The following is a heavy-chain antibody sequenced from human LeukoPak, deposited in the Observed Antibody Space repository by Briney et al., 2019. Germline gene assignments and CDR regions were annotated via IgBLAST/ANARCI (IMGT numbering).Heavy chain of an antibody. CDR3: ARMTQMMTIRAFDI. CDR2: ISSSSSYI. D-gene: IGHD4/OR15-4a*01. CDR1: GFTFSSYS. Sequence: GGSLRLSCAASGFTFSSYSMNWVRQAPGKGLEWVSSISSSSSYIYYADSVKGRFTISRDNAKNTLYLQMNSLRAEDTAVYYCARMTQMMTIRAFDIWGQGTMVTVSS. J-gene: IGHJ3*02. V-gene: IGHV3-21*01.